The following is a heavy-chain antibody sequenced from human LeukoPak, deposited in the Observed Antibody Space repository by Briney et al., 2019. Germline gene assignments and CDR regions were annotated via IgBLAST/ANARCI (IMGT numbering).Heavy chain of an antibody. CDR2: IYIRWST. V-gene: IGHV4-4*07. CDR1: GGSISSYY. J-gene: IGHJ4*02. CDR3: ARDSAPCSSTSCYAGFLGY. Sequence: ETLSLTCTVSGGSISSYYWSWIRQPAGKGLEWIGRIYIRWSTNYNPSLRSRVTRSVDKSKNQFSLKLRSVTAADTAVYYCARDSAPCSSTSCYAGFLGYWGQGTLVSVSS. D-gene: IGHD2-2*01.